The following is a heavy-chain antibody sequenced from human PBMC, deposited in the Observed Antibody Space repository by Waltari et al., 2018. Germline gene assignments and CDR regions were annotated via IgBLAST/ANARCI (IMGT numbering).Heavy chain of an antibody. D-gene: IGHD6-13*01. CDR3: ARTFKVGELVTYRAFDY. Sequence: NYNPSLKSRVTISVDTSKNQFSLKLSSVTAADTAVYYCARTFKVGELVTYRAFDYWGQGTLVTVSS. V-gene: IGHV4-34*01. J-gene: IGHJ4*02.